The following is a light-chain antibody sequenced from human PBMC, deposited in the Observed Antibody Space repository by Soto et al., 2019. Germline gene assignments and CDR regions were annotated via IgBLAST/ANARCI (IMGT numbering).Light chain of an antibody. CDR3: SSYPGSGVTTVV. J-gene: IGLJ2*01. CDR2: EVI. CDR1: SSDVGAYNY. V-gene: IGLV2-14*03. Sequence: QSALTQPASVSGSPGQSITISCAGTSSDVGAYNYVSWYQQHPGKAPKLMIFEVINRPSGVSSRFSGHKSGNTASLTISGLHAEDEAYYFCSSYPGSGVTTVVFGGGTTLTVL.